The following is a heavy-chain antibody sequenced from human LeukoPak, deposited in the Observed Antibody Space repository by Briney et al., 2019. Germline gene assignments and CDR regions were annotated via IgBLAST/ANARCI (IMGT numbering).Heavy chain of an antibody. CDR2: ITPILGTA. CDR3: ARSLIDYGGSYDAFDI. CDR1: GGTFSTYA. V-gene: IGHV1-69*10. D-gene: IGHD4-23*01. J-gene: IGHJ3*02. Sequence: ASVKVSCKASGGTFSTYAISWVRQAPGQGLEWMGGITPILGTANYAQKLQGRVTINADQSTSTAYMELSSLRSEDTAVYYCARSLIDYGGSYDAFDIWGQGTMVTISS.